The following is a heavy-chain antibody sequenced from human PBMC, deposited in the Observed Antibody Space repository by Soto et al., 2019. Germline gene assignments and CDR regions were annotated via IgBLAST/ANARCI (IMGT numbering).Heavy chain of an antibody. V-gene: IGHV4-59*01. J-gene: IGHJ5*02. D-gene: IGHD4-17*01. Sequence: QVQLQESGPGLVKPSETLSLTCTVSGGTISNNYWTWIRQHPGKGLEWIGYIYYSGNTNYTPSLKSRVPMALDTSKNQFSLQLTSVTAADTAVYSWARIPWADYGGVFNPWGQGTLVTVSS. CDR2: IYYSGNT. CDR1: GGTISNNY. CDR3: ARIPWADYGGVFNP.